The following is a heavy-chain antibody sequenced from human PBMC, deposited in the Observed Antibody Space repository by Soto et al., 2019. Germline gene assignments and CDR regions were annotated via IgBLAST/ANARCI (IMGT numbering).Heavy chain of an antibody. J-gene: IGHJ4*02. V-gene: IGHV1-3*01. D-gene: IGHD3-10*01. CDR2: INAGNGNT. CDR1: GYTFTSYA. Sequence: ASVKVSCKASGYTFTSYAMHWVRQAPGQRLEWMGWINAGNGNTKYSQKFQGRVTLTRDTSASTAYMELSSLRSEDTAVYYCASSPQNCIPSPPFCFFFDFGGQAPLVPAPS. CDR3: ASSPQNCIPSPPFCFFFDF.